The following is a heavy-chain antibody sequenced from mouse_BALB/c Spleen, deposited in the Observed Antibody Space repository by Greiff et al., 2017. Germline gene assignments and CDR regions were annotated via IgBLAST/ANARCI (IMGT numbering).Heavy chain of an antibody. J-gene: IGHJ3*01. V-gene: IGHV1-66*01. CDR2: IFPGSGNT. CDR3: ARDDGYPSFAY. Sequence: LQESGPELVKPGASVKISCKASGYSFTSYYIHWVKQRPGQGLEWIGWIFPGSGNTKYNEKFKGKATLTADTSSSTAYMQLSSLTSEDSAVYFCARDDGYPSFAYWGQGTLVTVSA. CDR1: GYSFTSYY. D-gene: IGHD2-3*01.